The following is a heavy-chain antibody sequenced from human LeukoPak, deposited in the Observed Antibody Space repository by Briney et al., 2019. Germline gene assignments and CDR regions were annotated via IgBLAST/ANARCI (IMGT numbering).Heavy chain of an antibody. V-gene: IGHV3-30*04. D-gene: IGHD6-19*01. J-gene: IGHJ4*02. CDR3: ARGGGNAVAGEVDY. Sequence: GGSLRLSCAASGFTFSSYSMLWVRQAPGKGLEWVAVISYDGSNKYYADSVKGRFTISRDNSKNTLYLQMNSLRAEVTAVYYCARGGGNAVAGEVDYWGQGTLVSVSS. CDR2: ISYDGSNK. CDR1: GFTFSSYS.